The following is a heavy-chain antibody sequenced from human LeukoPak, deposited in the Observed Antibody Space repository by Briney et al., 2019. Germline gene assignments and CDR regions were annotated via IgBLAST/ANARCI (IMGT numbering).Heavy chain of an antibody. CDR3: ARHGAWSYYDILTGYYANWFDP. CDR2: IYYSGST. J-gene: IGHJ5*02. V-gene: IGHV4-39*01. CDR1: GGSISSSSYY. Sequence: PSETLSLTCTVSGGSISSSSYYWGWIRQPPGKGLEWIGSIYYSGSTYYNPSLKSRVTISVDTSKNQFSLKLSSVTAADTAVYYCARHGAWSYYDILTGYYANWFDPWGQGTLVTVSS. D-gene: IGHD3-9*01.